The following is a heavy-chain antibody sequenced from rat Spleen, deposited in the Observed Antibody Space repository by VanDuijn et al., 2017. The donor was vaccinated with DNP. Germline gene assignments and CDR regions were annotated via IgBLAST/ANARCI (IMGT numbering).Heavy chain of an antibody. V-gene: IGHV5-17*01. CDR1: GFTFGDYA. J-gene: IGHJ3*01. Sequence: EVQLVESGGGLIQPGGSLKLSCVVSGFTFGDYAMAWVRQAPKKGLDWVATISYDGSRIYYGDSVKGRFTISRDDAKNTLYLQMNSLRSEDTATYYCARREGQLFDYWGQGTLVTVSS. D-gene: IGHD1-10*01. CDR3: ARREGQLFDY. CDR2: ISYDGSRI.